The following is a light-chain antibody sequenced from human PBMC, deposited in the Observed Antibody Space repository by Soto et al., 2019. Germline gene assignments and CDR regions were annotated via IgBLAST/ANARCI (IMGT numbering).Light chain of an antibody. V-gene: IGKV3D-20*02. CDR1: QSVSSSY. CDR2: GAS. Sequence: EIVMTQSPATLSVSPGERATLSCRASQSVSSSYLAWYQQKPGQAPRLLIYGASSRATGTPARFSGSGSGTDFTLTISGLEPEDFAVYYCQQRSKWPPVTFGQGTRLE. CDR3: QQRSKWPPVT. J-gene: IGKJ5*01.